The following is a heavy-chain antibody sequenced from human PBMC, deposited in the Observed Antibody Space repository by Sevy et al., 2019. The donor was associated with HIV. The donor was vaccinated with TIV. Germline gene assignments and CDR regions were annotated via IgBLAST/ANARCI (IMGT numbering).Heavy chain of an antibody. V-gene: IGHV3-23*01. Sequence: GGSLRLSCAASGFTFSKYGMCWVRQAPGKGLEWVSFISSSAISTYYADSVKGRFTISRDNSKNTLFLQMNRLRAEDTAVYYCAKVKIAAVPGRGDFDYWGQGTLVTVSS. CDR3: AKVKIAAVPGRGDFDY. J-gene: IGHJ4*02. D-gene: IGHD6-19*01. CDR2: ISSSAIST. CDR1: GFTFSKYG.